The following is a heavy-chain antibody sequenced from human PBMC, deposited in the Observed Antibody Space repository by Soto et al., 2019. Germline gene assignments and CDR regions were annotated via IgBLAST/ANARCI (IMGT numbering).Heavy chain of an antibody. CDR2: INAGNGNT. CDR3: ASGGSSLNFDS. D-gene: IGHD6-6*01. Sequence: GASVKVSCKASGFTFTSYSIHWVRQAPGQRLEWMGWINAGNGNTKSLEKFQDRVTITRDTSTSTVYMELNSLSPEDTAVYYCASGGSSLNFDSWGQGTLVTVSS. J-gene: IGHJ4*02. CDR1: GFTFTSYS. V-gene: IGHV1-3*01.